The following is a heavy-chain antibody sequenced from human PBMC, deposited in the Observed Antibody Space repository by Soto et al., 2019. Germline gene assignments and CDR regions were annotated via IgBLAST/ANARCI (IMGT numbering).Heavy chain of an antibody. CDR3: ARQENRAKWGDY. CDR1: GYKFTNYW. D-gene: IGHD1-26*01. CDR2: IHSGDSDT. J-gene: IGHJ4*02. Sequence: GASLNFSCKACGYKFTNYWIWGVRQVPGKGLEWMGIIHSGDSDTRYSPSFQGHVTISADTTISTTYLHWSSLKASDTAMYYCARQENRAKWGDYWGQGTLVTVSS. V-gene: IGHV5-51*01.